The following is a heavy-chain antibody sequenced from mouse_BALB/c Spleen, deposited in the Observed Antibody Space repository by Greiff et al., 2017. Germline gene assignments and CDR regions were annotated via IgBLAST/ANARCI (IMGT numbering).Heavy chain of an antibody. V-gene: IGHV14-3*02. Sequence: EVQLQESGAELVKPGASVKLSCTASGFNIKDTYMHWVKQRPEQGLEWIGRIDPANGNTKYDPKFQGKATITADTSSNTAYLQLSSLTSEDTAVYYCAYIYYDYGFAYWGQGTLVTVSA. CDR1: GFNIKDTY. CDR2: IDPANGNT. D-gene: IGHD2-4*01. J-gene: IGHJ3*01. CDR3: AYIYYDYGFAY.